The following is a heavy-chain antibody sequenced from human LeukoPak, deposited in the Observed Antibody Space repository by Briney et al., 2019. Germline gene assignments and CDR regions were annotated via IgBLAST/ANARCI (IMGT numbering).Heavy chain of an antibody. J-gene: IGHJ4*02. CDR1: GFTFSSYS. CDR2: ISSSSSYI. Sequence: GGSLRLSCAASGFTFSSYSMNWVRQAPGKGLEWVSSISSSSSYIYYADSVKGRFTISRDNAKNSLYLQMNSLRAEDTAVYYCASFQWLVSSTFDYWGQGTLVTVSS. V-gene: IGHV3-21*01. CDR3: ASFQWLVSSTFDY. D-gene: IGHD6-19*01.